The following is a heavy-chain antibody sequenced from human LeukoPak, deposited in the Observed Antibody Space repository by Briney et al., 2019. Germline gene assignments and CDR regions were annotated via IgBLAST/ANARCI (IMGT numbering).Heavy chain of an antibody. Sequence: PGGSLRLSCAASGFTFSSYAMSWVRQAPGKGLEWVSAISGSGGSTYYADSVKGRFTISRDNSKNTLYVQMNSLRAEDTAVYYCAKDVGTVEGGSSDMDVWGKGTTVTVSS. CDR3: AKDVGTVEGGSSDMDV. V-gene: IGHV3-23*01. CDR2: ISGSGGST. D-gene: IGHD1-26*01. J-gene: IGHJ6*03. CDR1: GFTFSSYA.